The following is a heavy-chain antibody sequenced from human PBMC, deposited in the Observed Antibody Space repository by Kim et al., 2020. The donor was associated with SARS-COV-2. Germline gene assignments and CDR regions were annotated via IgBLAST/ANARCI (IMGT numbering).Heavy chain of an antibody. D-gene: IGHD2-2*02. CDR3: GKGHGWLYS. CDR2: ICQSGNT. V-gene: IGHV4-61*01. CDR1: GGSVIGSVSGENYC. J-gene: IGHJ4*02. Sequence: SETLSLTCTVSGGSVIGSVSGENYCWTWIRQPPVRGLDWIGFICQSGNTSYNPSLEIRVTMLIDTSRNQFSLQLHSLTAADTAVYYWGKGHGWLYSWGQGAPVTLPS.